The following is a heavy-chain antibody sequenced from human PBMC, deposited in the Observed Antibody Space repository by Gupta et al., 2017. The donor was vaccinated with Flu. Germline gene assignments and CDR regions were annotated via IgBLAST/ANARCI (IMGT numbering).Heavy chain of an antibody. Sequence: EVQLVESGGGLVQPGGSLRLSCAASGFTFSSYWMHWVRQAPGKGLVWVSRINSDGSSTSYADSVKGRFTISRDNAKNTLYLQMNSLRAEDTAVYYCAREGEQQLVGRYYYGMDVWGQGTTVTVSS. CDR3: AREGEQQLVGRYYYGMDV. V-gene: IGHV3-74*01. CDR2: INSDGSST. J-gene: IGHJ6*02. CDR1: GFTFSSYW. D-gene: IGHD6-13*01.